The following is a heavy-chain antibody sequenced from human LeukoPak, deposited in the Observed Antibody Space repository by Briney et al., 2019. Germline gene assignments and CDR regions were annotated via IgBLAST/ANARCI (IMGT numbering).Heavy chain of an antibody. J-gene: IGHJ6*03. V-gene: IGHV4-59*01. CDR1: GGSLISFH. CDR3: TRDQYHFDRDYFNYYMDV. Sequence: SETLSLTCTVSGGSLISFHWSWIRQPPAKGLEWIGDVYYTGFTNYNPSLHGRVTISVDTSPNQFSLKMNSVTAAGTAVYYCTRDQYHFDRDYFNYYMDVWGKGTTVTVSS. CDR2: VYYTGFT. D-gene: IGHD3-22*01.